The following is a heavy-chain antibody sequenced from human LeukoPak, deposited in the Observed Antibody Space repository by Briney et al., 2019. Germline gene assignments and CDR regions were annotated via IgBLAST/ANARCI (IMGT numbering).Heavy chain of an antibody. CDR3: AKDNSRRSPAGAFDI. V-gene: IGHV3-30*18. J-gene: IGHJ3*02. D-gene: IGHD1-14*01. CDR1: GFTFSSYG. Sequence: GGSLRLSCAASGFTFSSYGMHWVRQAPGKGLEWVAVISYDGSNKYYADSVKGRFTISRDNSKNTLYLQMNSLRAEDTAVYYCAKDNSRRSPAGAFDIWGQGTMDTVSS. CDR2: ISYDGSNK.